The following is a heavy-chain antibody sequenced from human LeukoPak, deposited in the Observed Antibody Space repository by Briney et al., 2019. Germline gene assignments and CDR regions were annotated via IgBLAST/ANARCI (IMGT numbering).Heavy chain of an antibody. Sequence: PGGSLRLSCAASGFTFGSYAMSWVRQAPGKGLEWVSGISGSAGSTHYADSAKGRFTISRDNSKNTLYLQMNSLRAEDTALYYCAKDRDPGYSSSWCDYWGQGTLVTVSS. CDR2: ISGSAGST. CDR1: GFTFGSYA. J-gene: IGHJ4*02. V-gene: IGHV3-23*01. CDR3: AKDRDPGYSSSWCDY. D-gene: IGHD6-13*01.